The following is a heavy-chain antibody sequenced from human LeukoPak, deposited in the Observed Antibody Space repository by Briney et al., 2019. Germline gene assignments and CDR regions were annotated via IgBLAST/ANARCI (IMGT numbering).Heavy chain of an antibody. CDR3: AREGTRDPNWFDP. CDR2: IYYSGST. D-gene: IGHD3-10*01. J-gene: IGHJ5*02. V-gene: IGHV4-61*01. CDR1: GGSISSSSYY. Sequence: SETLSLTCTVSGGSISSSSYYWSWIRQPPGKGLEWIGYIYYSGSTNYNPSLKSRVTISVDTSKNQFSLKLSSVTAADTAVYYCAREGTRDPNWFDPWGQGTLVTVPS.